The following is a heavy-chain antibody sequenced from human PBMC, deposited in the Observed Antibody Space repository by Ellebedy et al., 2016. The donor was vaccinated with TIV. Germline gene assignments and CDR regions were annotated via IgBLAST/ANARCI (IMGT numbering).Heavy chain of an antibody. Sequence: GGSLRLXCAASGFTFSSYSMNWVRQAPGKGLEWVSYISSSGSTIYYADSVKGRFTISRDNAKNSLYLQMNSLRAEDTAVYYCARDAAEYSSSFDYWGQGTLVTVSS. CDR1: GFTFSSYS. D-gene: IGHD6-6*01. J-gene: IGHJ4*02. V-gene: IGHV3-48*04. CDR3: ARDAAEYSSSFDY. CDR2: ISSSGSTI.